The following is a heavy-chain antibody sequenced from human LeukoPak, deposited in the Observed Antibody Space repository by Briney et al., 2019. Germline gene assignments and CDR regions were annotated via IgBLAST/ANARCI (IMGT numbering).Heavy chain of an antibody. CDR3: ATEGYCSSTSCHPSMRRWDYYYMDV. V-gene: IGHV1-69*05. CDR2: IIPIFGTA. CDR1: GGTFSSYA. Sequence: GASVKVSCKASGGTFSSYAISWVRQAPGQGLEWMGGIIPIFGTANYAQKFQGRVTITTDESTSTAYMELSSLRSEDTAVYYCATEGYCSSTSCHPSMRRWDYYYMDVWGKGTTVTVSS. D-gene: IGHD2-2*01. J-gene: IGHJ6*03.